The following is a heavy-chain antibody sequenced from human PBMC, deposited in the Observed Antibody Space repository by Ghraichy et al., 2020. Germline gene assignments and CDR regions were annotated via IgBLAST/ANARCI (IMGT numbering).Heavy chain of an antibody. V-gene: IGHV1-46*01. J-gene: IGHJ4*02. CDR2: MNPSGDVT. CDR1: GYIFTNFY. CDR3: ARARNYLDH. Sequence: ASVKVSCKASGYIFTNFYIHWVRQAPGQGLEWVGIMNPSGDVTTYAQKFQGRVTMTRDTSTTTVYMQLSTLRSDDTAVYYCARARNYLDHWGQGTLVTVSS.